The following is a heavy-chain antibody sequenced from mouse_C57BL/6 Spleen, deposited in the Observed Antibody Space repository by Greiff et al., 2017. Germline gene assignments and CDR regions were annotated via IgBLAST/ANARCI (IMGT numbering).Heavy chain of an antibody. CDR3: ARSGGYYRYFDY. CDR1: GYTFTSYG. J-gene: IGHJ2*01. Sequence: QFQLQQSGAELARPGASVKLSCKASGYTFTSYGISWVKQRTGQGLEWIGEIYPRSGNTYYNEKFKGKATLTADKSSSTAYMELRSLTSEDSAVYFCARSGGYYRYFDYWGQGTTLTVSS. D-gene: IGHD2-3*01. V-gene: IGHV1-81*01. CDR2: IYPRSGNT.